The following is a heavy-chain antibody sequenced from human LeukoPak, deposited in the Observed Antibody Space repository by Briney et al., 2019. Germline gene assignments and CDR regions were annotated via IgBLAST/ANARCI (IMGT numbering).Heavy chain of an antibody. CDR2: ISAYNGNT. CDR1: GYTFTSYG. D-gene: IGHD5-18*01. Sequence: ASVKVSCKASGYTFTSYGISWVRQAPGQGLEWMGWISAYNGNTNYAQKFQGRVTMTRDTSISTAYMELSRLRSDDTAVYYCARDLWDTAMGYYYYYYMDVWGKGTTVTVSS. CDR3: ARDLWDTAMGYYYYYYMDV. J-gene: IGHJ6*03. V-gene: IGHV1-18*01.